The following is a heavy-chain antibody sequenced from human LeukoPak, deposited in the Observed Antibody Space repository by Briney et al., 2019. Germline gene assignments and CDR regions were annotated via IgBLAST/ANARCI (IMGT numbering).Heavy chain of an antibody. CDR3: ARDGSGDPYYYYGMDV. J-gene: IGHJ6*02. D-gene: IGHD4-17*01. Sequence: GRSLRLSCAASGFTFSSYAMHWVRQAPGKGLEWVAVISYDGSNKYYADSVKGRFTISRDNSKNTLYLQMNSLRAEDTAVYYCARDGSGDPYYYYGMDVWGQGTTVTVSS. CDR1: GFTFSSYA. CDR2: ISYDGSNK. V-gene: IGHV3-30-3*01.